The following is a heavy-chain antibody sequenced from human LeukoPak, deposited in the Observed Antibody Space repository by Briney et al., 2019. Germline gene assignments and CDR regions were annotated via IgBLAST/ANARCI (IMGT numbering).Heavy chain of an antibody. CDR1: GFTFSSYW. D-gene: IGHD5-18*01. Sequence: GGSLRLSCAASGFTFSSYWMHWVRQAPGKGLVWVSRINSVGSSTSYADSVKGRFTISRDNAKNTLYLQMNSLRAEDTAVYYCARGGGYSYAPYDYWGQGTLVTVSS. J-gene: IGHJ4*02. CDR2: INSVGSST. V-gene: IGHV3-74*01. CDR3: ARGGGYSYAPYDY.